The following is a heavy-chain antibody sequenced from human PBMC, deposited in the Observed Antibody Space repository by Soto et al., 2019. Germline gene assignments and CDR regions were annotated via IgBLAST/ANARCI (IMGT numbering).Heavy chain of an antibody. V-gene: IGHV3-11*01. CDR2: IDSGDGTT. Sequence: TGGSLRLSCTGSGFDFGDYYMSWIRQAPGKGLEWVSYIDSGDGTTYYTDSVKGRFTISRDNAKKTVYLQMSSPRVEDTALYYCVRPYYSSSWFPFDRWGQGTLVTVS. D-gene: IGHD6-13*01. CDR3: VRPYYSSSWFPFDR. CDR1: GFDFGDYY. J-gene: IGHJ4*02.